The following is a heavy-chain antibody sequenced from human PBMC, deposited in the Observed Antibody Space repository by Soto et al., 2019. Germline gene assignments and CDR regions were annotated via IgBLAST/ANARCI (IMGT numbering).Heavy chain of an antibody. CDR2: IYYSGST. Sequence: SETLSLTCTVSGGSISSYYWSWIRQPPGKGLEWIGYIYYSGSTNYNPSLKSRVTISVDTSKNQFSLKLSSVTAADTAVYYCESEGAAPPGFVYWGQGTLVTVSS. J-gene: IGHJ4*02. CDR1: GGSISSYY. D-gene: IGHD6-6*01. V-gene: IGHV4-59*01. CDR3: ESEGAAPPGFVY.